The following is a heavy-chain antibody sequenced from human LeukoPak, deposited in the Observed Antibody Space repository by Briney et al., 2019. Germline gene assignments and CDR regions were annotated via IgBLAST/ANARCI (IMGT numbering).Heavy chain of an antibody. V-gene: IGHV1-18*04. Sequence: ASVKVSCKASGYTFTSYGISWVRQAPGQGLEWMGWISAYNGNTNYAQKLQGRVTMTTDTSTSTAYMVLRSLRSDDTAVYYCARGHPSSSGWYYFDYWGQGTLVTVSS. CDR2: ISAYNGNT. J-gene: IGHJ4*02. CDR3: ARGHPSSSGWYYFDY. CDR1: GYTFTSYG. D-gene: IGHD6-19*01.